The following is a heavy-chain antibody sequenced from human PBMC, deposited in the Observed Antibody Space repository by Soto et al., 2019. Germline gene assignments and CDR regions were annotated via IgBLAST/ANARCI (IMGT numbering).Heavy chain of an antibody. CDR1: GGTFSSYA. V-gene: IGHV1-69*12. J-gene: IGHJ5*02. D-gene: IGHD2-2*01. Sequence: QVQLVQSGAEVKKPGSSVKVSCKACGGTFSSYAISWVRQAPGQGLEWMGGIIPIFGTANYAQKFQGRVTITADESTSTAYMEPSSLRSEDTAVYYCARVVYQLLNNWFDPWGQGTLVTVSS. CDR3: ARVVYQLLNNWFDP. CDR2: IIPIFGTA.